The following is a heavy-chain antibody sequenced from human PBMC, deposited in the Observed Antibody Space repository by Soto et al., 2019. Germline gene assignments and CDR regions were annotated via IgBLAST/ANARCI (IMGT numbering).Heavy chain of an antibody. CDR1: GFTFSSYS. CDR2: ISSTSSSI. CDR3: ARAASGRYSSGWYDFDY. J-gene: IGHJ4*02. Sequence: EVQLVESGGGLVKPGGSLRLSCTASGFTFSSYSMNWVRQAPGKGLEWVSSISSTSSSIYYADSVKGRFTISRDHAKNSLYLQMNSLRVEDSAAYFCARAASGRYSSGWYDFDYWGQGTRVTVSS. D-gene: IGHD6-19*01. V-gene: IGHV3-21*01.